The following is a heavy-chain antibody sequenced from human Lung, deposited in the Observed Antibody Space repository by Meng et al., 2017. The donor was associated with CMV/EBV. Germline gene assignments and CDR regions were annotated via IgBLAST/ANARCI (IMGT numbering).Heavy chain of an antibody. V-gene: IGHV4-30-2*06. Sequence: SCGFISSRYYSWHWLRQSPGKGLEWIGFIYHGGKTYYNLSLKSRVTISVDTSKNELYLRLNSVTAADTAVYYCARRRDGYKYWFFDNWGQGALVTVSS. CDR1: CGFISSRYYS. J-gene: IGHJ4*02. CDR2: IYHGGKT. CDR3: ARRRDGYKYWFFDN. D-gene: IGHD5-24*01.